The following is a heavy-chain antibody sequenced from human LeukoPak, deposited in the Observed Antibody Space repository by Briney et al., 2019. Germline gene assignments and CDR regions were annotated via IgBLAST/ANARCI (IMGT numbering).Heavy chain of an antibody. Sequence: WASVKVSCKASGYTFTSYGISWVRQAPGQGLEWMGWISAYNGNTNYAQKLQGRVTMTTDTSTSTAYMELRSLRSDDTAVYYCARAPRQYYYDSSGYHYWGQGTLVTVSS. J-gene: IGHJ4*02. CDR3: ARAPRQYYYDSSGYHY. CDR2: ISAYNGNT. CDR1: GYTFTSYG. D-gene: IGHD3-22*01. V-gene: IGHV1-18*01.